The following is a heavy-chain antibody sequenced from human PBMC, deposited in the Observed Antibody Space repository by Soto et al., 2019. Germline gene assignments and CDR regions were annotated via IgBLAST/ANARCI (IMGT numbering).Heavy chain of an antibody. CDR3: AREGSRYSSSSVGYYYYGMDV. CDR1: GGTFSSYA. Sequence: GPSVKVSCKASGGTFSSYAISWVRQAPGQGLEWMGGIIPIFGTANYAQKFQGRVTITADESTSTAYMELGSLRSEDTAVYYCAREGSRYSSSSVGYYYYGMDVWGQGATVTVSS. CDR2: IIPIFGTA. V-gene: IGHV1-69*13. J-gene: IGHJ6*02. D-gene: IGHD6-6*01.